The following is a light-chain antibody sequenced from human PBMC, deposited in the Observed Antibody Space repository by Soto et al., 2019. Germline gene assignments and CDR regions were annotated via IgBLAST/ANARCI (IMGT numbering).Light chain of an antibody. J-gene: IGLJ1*01. V-gene: IGLV1-40*01. CDR2: GNS. Sequence: QSVLTQPPSVSGAPGQRVTISCTGSSSNIGAGYDVHWYQQLPGTAPKLLIYGNSNRPSGVPDRFSGSKSGTSASLAITGLQAEDEADYYCQSYDSPNYVFGTGTKLTVL. CDR1: SSNIGAGYD. CDR3: QSYDSPNYV.